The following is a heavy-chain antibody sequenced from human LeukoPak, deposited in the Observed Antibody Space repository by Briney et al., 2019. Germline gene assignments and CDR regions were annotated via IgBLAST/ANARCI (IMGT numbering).Heavy chain of an antibody. CDR2: INTNTGNP. CDR3: ARDYDFWSGYYTLGY. J-gene: IGHJ4*02. D-gene: IGHD3-3*01. CDR1: GGTFSSYS. V-gene: IGHV7-4-1*02. Sequence: GASVKVSCKASGGTFSSYSISWVRQAPGQGLEWMGWINTNTGNPTYAQGFTGRFVFSLDTSVSTAYLQISSLKAEDTAVYYCARDYDFWSGYYTLGYWGQGTLVTVSS.